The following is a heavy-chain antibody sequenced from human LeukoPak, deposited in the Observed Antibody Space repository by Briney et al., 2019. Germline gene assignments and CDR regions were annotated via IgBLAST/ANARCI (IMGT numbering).Heavy chain of an antibody. CDR2: INSDGSST. J-gene: IGHJ5*02. CDR1: GFTFSSYW. V-gene: IGHV3-74*01. Sequence: SGGSLKLSCAASGFTFSSYWMHWVRQAPGKGLVWVSRINSDGSSTSYADSVKGRFTISRDNAKNTLYLQMNSLRAEDTAVYYFARVLPSPTANWIDPWGQGTLVTVYS. CDR3: ARVLPSPTANWIDP.